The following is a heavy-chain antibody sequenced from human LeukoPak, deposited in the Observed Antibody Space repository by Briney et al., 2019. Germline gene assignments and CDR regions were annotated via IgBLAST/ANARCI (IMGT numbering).Heavy chain of an antibody. D-gene: IGHD5-12*01. CDR1: GYTFNTYG. CDR2: ISGYNGKT. J-gene: IGHJ6*03. CDR3: AREWRGLVATTQFMTYYYYMDV. V-gene: IGHV1-18*01. Sequence: ASVKVSCKASGYTFNTYGITWVRQAPGQGLEWMGWISGYNGKTKYAQKLQDRVTMTTDTSTTTAYMELRSLTSDDTAVYYCAREWRGLVATTQFMTYYYYMDVWGKGTTVTVSS.